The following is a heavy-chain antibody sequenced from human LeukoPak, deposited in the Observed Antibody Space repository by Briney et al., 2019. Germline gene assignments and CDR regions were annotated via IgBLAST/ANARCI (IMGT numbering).Heavy chain of an antibody. J-gene: IGHJ5*02. CDR2: IYYSGST. D-gene: IGHD3-10*01. CDR1: GGSISSGGYY. V-gene: IGHV4-31*03. CDR3: AREGYYGSGSYFP. Sequence: SETLSLTCTVSGGSISSGGYYWSWIRQHPGKGLEWIGYIYYSGSTYYNPSLKSRVTISVDTSKNQFSLKLSSVSAADTAVYYCAREGYYGSGSYFPWGQGTLVTVSS.